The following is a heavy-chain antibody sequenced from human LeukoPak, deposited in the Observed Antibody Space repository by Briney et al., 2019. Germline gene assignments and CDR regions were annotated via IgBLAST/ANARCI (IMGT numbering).Heavy chain of an antibody. J-gene: IGHJ3*02. D-gene: IGHD2-15*01. Sequence: ASVKVSCKASGYTFTGYFMHWVRQAPGQGLEWMRWINPNSGGTNYAQKFQGRVTPTRDTSISTAYMELSRLRSDDTAVYYCAREEGIVVVVARSSAFDIWGQGTMVTVSS. CDR1: GYTFTGYF. CDR3: AREEGIVVVVARSSAFDI. V-gene: IGHV1-2*02. CDR2: INPNSGGT.